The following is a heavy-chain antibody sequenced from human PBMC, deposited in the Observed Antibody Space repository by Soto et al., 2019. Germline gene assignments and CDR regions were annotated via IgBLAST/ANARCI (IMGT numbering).Heavy chain of an antibody. CDR1: GFTFTSSA. CDR2: IVVGSGNT. CDR3: AADHGVKQLVFYYYGMDV. V-gene: IGHV1-58*01. Sequence: SVKVSCKASGFTFTSSAVQWVRQARGRRXEWIGWIVVGSGNTNYAQKFQERVTITRDMSTSTAYMELSSLRSEDTAVYYCAADHGVKQLVFYYYGMDVWGQGTTVTVSS. D-gene: IGHD6-13*01. J-gene: IGHJ6*02.